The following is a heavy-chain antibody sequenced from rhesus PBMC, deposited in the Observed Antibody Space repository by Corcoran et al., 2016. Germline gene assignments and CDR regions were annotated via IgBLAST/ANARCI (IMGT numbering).Heavy chain of an antibody. CDR3: ARDRGTYPYGFDS. J-gene: IGHJ6*01. V-gene: IGHV4S7*01. CDR1: GGSISGGYY. Sequence: QVQLQESGPGLVKPSETLSLTCAVSGGSISGGYYWGWIRQHPGKGLEGIGNNSGKSASTYYNPARKSRVPIYKDKSKIQFSLKLSSVTAADTAVYYCARDRGTYPYGFDSWGQGVVVTVSS. CDR2: NSGKSAST. D-gene: IGHD1-44*01.